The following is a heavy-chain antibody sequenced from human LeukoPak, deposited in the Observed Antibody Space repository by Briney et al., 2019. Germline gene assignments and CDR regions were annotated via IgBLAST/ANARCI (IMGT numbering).Heavy chain of an antibody. CDR3: ARVRNGAPNYYYYMDV. CDR2: ISSSSSYI. D-gene: IGHD3-10*01. V-gene: IGHV3-21*01. Sequence: GGSLRLSCAASGFTFSSYSMNWVRQAPGKGLEWVSSISSSSSYIYYADSVKGRFTISRDNAMNPLYLQMNSLRAEDTAVYYCARVRNGAPNYYYYMDVWGKGTTVTVSS. J-gene: IGHJ6*03. CDR1: GFTFSSYS.